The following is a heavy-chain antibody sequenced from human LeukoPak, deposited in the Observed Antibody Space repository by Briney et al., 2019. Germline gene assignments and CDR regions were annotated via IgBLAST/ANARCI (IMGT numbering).Heavy chain of an antibody. CDR3: ATGYSGYDLFDY. J-gene: IGHJ4*02. D-gene: IGHD5-12*01. CDR1: GYTFTSYD. Sequence: ASVKVSCKASGYTFTSYDINWVRQATGQGLEWMGGLDPEDGETIYAQKFQGRVTMTEDTSTDTAYMELSSLRSEDTAVYYCATGYSGYDLFDYWGQGTLVTVSS. V-gene: IGHV1-24*01. CDR2: LDPEDGET.